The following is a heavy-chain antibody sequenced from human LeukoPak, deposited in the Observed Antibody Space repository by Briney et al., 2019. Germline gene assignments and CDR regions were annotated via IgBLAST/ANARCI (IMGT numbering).Heavy chain of an antibody. CDR3: ARDPAYYVPDY. Sequence: GGSLRLSCAASGFTFSSYEMNWVRQAPGKGLEWVSYISSSGSTIYYADSVKGRFTISRDNAKNSLYLQMNSLRVEDTAVYYCARDPAYYVPDYWGQGTLVTVSS. CDR1: GFTFSSYE. CDR2: ISSSGSTI. V-gene: IGHV3-48*03. J-gene: IGHJ4*02. D-gene: IGHD3-10*02.